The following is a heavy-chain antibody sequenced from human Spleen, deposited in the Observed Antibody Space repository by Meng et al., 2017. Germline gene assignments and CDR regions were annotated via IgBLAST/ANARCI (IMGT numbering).Heavy chain of an antibody. CDR2: INHSGST. CDR3: ARGGDIVATITLDY. D-gene: IGHD5-12*01. V-gene: IGHV4-34*01. Sequence: QVQLQQWGAGLLKPSETLSLTCAVYGGSFSGYYWSWIRQPPGKGLEWIGEINHSGSTNYNPSLKSRVTISVDTSKNQFPLKLSSVTAADTAVYYCARGGDIVATITLDYWGQGTLVRLL. CDR1: GGSFSGYY. J-gene: IGHJ4*02.